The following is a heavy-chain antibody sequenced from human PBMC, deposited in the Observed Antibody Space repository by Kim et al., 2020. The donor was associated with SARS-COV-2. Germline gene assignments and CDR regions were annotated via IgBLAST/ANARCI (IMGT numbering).Heavy chain of an antibody. D-gene: IGHD3-10*01. J-gene: IGHJ6*02. CDR1: GYTFTSYY. Sequence: ASVKVSCKASGYTFTSYYMHWVRQAPGQGLEWMGIINPSGGSTSYAQKFQGRVTMTRDTSTSTVYMELSSLRSEDTAVYYCAAPWYYYGSGSYQGRIYYYYGMDVWGQGTTVTVSS. CDR2: INPSGGST. CDR3: AAPWYYYGSGSYQGRIYYYYGMDV. V-gene: IGHV1-46*01.